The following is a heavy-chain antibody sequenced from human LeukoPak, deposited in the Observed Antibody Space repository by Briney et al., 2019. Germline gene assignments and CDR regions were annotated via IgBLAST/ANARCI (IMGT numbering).Heavy chain of an antibody. J-gene: IGHJ6*02. Sequence: PGGSLRLSCAASGFTFSSYAMSWVRQAPGKGLEWVSAISGSGGSTYYADSVKGRFTISRDNSKNTLYLQMNSLRAEDTAVYYCAKDALTFGGGNRYYYYGMDVWGQGTTVTVSS. D-gene: IGHD3-16*01. CDR3: AKDALTFGGGNRYYYYGMDV. V-gene: IGHV3-23*01. CDR1: GFTFSSYA. CDR2: ISGSGGST.